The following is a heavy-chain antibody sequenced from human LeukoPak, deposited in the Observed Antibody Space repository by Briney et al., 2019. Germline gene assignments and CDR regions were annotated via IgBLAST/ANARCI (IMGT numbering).Heavy chain of an antibody. CDR3: AKDNNYYGSGSYFSVDY. CDR2: IRYDGSNK. V-gene: IGHV3-30*02. Sequence: PGGSLRLSCAASGFTFSSYGMHWVRQAPGKGLEWVAFIRYDGSNKYYADSVKGRFTISRDNSKNTLYLQMNSLRAEDTAVYYCAKDNNYYGSGSYFSVDYWGQGTLVTASS. D-gene: IGHD3-10*01. CDR1: GFTFSSYG. J-gene: IGHJ4*02.